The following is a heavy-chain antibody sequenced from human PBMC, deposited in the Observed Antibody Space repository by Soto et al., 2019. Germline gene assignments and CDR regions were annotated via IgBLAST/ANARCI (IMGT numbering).Heavy chain of an antibody. V-gene: IGHV1-69*12. CDR2: IIPIFGTA. CDR1: GGTFSSYT. J-gene: IGHJ2*01. Sequence: QVQLVQSGAEVKKPGSSVTASCKASGGTFSSYTISWVQQAPGQGLEWMGGIIPIFGTANYAQKVQGRVTTTADESTSTAYMELSSLRSEDTPVYYCARRNHRCLELWYFDLWGRGTLVTVSS. CDR3: ARRNHRCLELWYFDL. D-gene: IGHD2-8*01.